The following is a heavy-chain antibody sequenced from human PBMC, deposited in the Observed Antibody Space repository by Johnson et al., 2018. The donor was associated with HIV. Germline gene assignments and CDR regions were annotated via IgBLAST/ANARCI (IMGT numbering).Heavy chain of an antibody. CDR3: SRQNDYVSSGQGGGLDI. Sequence: QVQLVESGGGVVLPGGSLRLSCAASGFTFNNYGMHWVRQAPGQGLEWVAFIRYDGSNKYYVDSVRGRFTISRDNAKNSLYLQMNNLRAEDTALYYCSRQNDYVSSGQGGGLDIWGQGTLVTVSS. V-gene: IGHV3-30*02. CDR2: IRYDGSNK. D-gene: IGHD3-22*01. CDR1: GFTFNNYG. J-gene: IGHJ3*02.